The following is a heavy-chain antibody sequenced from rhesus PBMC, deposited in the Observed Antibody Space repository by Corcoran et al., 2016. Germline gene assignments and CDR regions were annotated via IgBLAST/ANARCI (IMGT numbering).Heavy chain of an antibody. J-gene: IGHJ5-1*01. CDR3: ARDQFLEWLPDNRFDV. V-gene: IGHV4S9*01. CDR2: IYGNSAST. D-gene: IGHD3-3*01. Sequence: QVQLQESDPGLVKPSETLSLTCAVSGGSISDYYYWNWIRQPPGNGLEWIGNIYGNSASTYYNPSLKSRVTISEDTSKNQFFLKLSSVTAADTAVYYCARDQFLEWLPDNRFDVWGPGVLVTVSS. CDR1: GGSISDYYY.